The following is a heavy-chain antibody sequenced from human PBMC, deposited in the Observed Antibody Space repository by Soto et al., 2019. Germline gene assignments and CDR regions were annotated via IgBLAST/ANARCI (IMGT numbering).Heavy chain of an antibody. J-gene: IGHJ4*02. Sequence: QVQLVESGGGVVQPGRSLRLSCAASGFTFSSYAMHWVRQAPGKGLEWVAVISYDGSNKYYADSVKGRFTISRDNSKNTLYLQMNSLRAEDTAVYYCARDRAPIVEATKARNYFDYWGQGTLVTVSS. D-gene: IGHD1-26*01. V-gene: IGHV3-30-3*01. CDR3: ARDRAPIVEATKARNYFDY. CDR2: ISYDGSNK. CDR1: GFTFSSYA.